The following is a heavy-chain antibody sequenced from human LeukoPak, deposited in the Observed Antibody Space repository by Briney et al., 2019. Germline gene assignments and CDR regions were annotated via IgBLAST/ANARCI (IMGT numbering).Heavy chain of an antibody. CDR3: ARVFDS. J-gene: IGHJ4*02. CDR2: VFYTGKT. CDR1: GGSVSTSDYY. Sequence: SETLSLTCTVSGGSVSTSDYYWGWIRQSPVKGLEWIGDVFYTGKTNYNSSLRGRATISMDTSKNQFSLKLTYVTAADSAVYYCARVFDSWGQGTLVTVSS. V-gene: IGHV4-39*07.